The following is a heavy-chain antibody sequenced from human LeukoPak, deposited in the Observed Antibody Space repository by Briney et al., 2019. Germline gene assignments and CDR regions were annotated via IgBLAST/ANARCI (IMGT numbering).Heavy chain of an antibody. V-gene: IGHV3-15*01. J-gene: IGHJ4*02. Sequence: GGSLRLFCAASVFTFSNAWMSWVREAPGKGLEWVGRIKSKTDGGTTDYAARVKGRFTISRDDSNNTLYLQMSRLKTEDTAVYYCTTEGDRYYYDSSGYPSYWGQGTLVTVSS. CDR1: VFTFSNAW. D-gene: IGHD3-22*01. CDR3: TTEGDRYYYDSSGYPSY. CDR2: IKSKTDGGTT.